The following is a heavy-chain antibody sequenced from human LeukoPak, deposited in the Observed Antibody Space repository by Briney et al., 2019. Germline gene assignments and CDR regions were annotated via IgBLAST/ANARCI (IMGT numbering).Heavy chain of an antibody. V-gene: IGHV3-48*03. CDR2: ISTSGSTI. J-gene: IGHJ4*02. CDR3: ARGIPADY. Sequence: GGSLRLSCAASGFLFSSYEMNWVRQAPGKGLEWVSYISTSGSTIFYADSVKGRFTISRDNAKNSLYLQVNSLRAEDTAVYYCARGIPADYWGQGTLVTVSS. D-gene: IGHD6-13*01. CDR1: GFLFSSYE.